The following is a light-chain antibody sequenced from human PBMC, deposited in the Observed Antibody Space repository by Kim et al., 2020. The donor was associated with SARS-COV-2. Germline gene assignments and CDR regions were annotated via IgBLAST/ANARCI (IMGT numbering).Light chain of an antibody. V-gene: IGKV3-20*01. CDR3: QQYGSSPVT. CDR2: GAS. J-gene: IGKJ1*01. Sequence: APGERADPAVRASRSGASKFLGWEQHETGQAHRLLIYGASSRSTGIPDRFSRSGSGTDFTLTISRLEPEDFAVYYCQQYGSSPVTFGQGTKVDIK. CDR1: RSGASKF.